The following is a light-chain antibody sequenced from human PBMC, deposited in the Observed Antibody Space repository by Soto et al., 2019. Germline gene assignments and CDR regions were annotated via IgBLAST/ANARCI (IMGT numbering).Light chain of an antibody. CDR1: QSVGTSY. CDR2: GTS. Sequence: EIVLTQSPGTLSLSPGESGTLTGWTSQSVGTSYLGWYQQKPGQAPRLLIYGTSSRATGVPDRFSGSGSGTEFTLTIYRLEPEDVAVYFCQQYSLSPATFGGGTKVDIK. V-gene: IGKV3-20*01. CDR3: QQYSLSPAT. J-gene: IGKJ4*01.